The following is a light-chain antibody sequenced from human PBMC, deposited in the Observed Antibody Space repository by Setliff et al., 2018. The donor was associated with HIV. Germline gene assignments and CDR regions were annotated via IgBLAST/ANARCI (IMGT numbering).Light chain of an antibody. CDR2: TDN. CDR3: ATWDDSLNGRV. V-gene: IGLV1-44*01. J-gene: IGLJ3*02. CDR1: RSNIGSKT. Sequence: VLTQPPSASETPGQRVTISCSGSRSNIGSKTVNWYQQVPGTAPKLLIHTDNQRPSGVPDRFSGSKSGTSASLAISGLQSDDEADYYCATWDDSLNGRVFGGGTKVTVL.